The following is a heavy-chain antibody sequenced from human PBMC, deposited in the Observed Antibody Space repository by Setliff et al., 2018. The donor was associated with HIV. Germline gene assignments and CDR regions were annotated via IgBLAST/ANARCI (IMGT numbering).Heavy chain of an antibody. CDR2: IKSNTDGGTT. D-gene: IGHD2-21*01. CDR1: GFTFSNAW. Sequence: PGGSLRLSCAASGFTFSNAWMNWVRQAPGKGLEWVGRIKSNTDGGTTDYAAPVKGRFTISRDDSKNTLYLQMNSLKTEDTAVYYCSTDRTADWDFWGQGTLVTVSS. J-gene: IGHJ4*02. CDR3: STDRTADWDF. V-gene: IGHV3-15*01.